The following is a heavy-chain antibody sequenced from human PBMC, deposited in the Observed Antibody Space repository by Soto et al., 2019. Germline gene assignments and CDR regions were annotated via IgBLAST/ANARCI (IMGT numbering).Heavy chain of an antibody. J-gene: IGHJ4*02. Sequence: PGGSLRLSCAASGFTVSSYRMSWVRPASGEGLEWLGRIGSRGDSYATAYAASVKDRFTISRDDSKNTAFLQMNNLKTEDTAVYYCSRDDADWLFNWGQGALVTVSS. V-gene: IGHV3-73*01. D-gene: IGHD4-17*01. CDR3: SRDDADWLFN. CDR2: IGSRGDSYAT. CDR1: GFTVSSYR.